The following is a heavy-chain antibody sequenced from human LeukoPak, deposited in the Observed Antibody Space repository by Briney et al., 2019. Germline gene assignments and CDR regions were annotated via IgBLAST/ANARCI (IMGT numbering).Heavy chain of an antibody. CDR3: ARAPLIQQWLQDY. Sequence: GGSLRLSCAASGFTFSSYAMSWVRQAPGKGLEWVANIKQDGSEKYSVDSVKGRFTISRDNAKNSLYLQMNSLRAEDTAVYYCARAPLIQQWLQDYWGQGTLVTVSS. J-gene: IGHJ4*02. V-gene: IGHV3-7*01. CDR1: GFTFSSYA. D-gene: IGHD5-18*01. CDR2: IKQDGSEK.